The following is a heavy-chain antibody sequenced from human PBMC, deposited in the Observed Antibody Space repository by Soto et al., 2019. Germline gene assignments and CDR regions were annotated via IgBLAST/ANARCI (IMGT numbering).Heavy chain of an antibody. CDR2: IYPTGST. D-gene: IGHD2-2*01. CDR3: ATGRSEVVPGAMDT. J-gene: IGHJ5*02. CDR1: GGSFSSHY. V-gene: IGHV4-4*07. Sequence: QVQLQESGPGLVKPSETLSLSCTVSGGSFSSHYCNWVRESAGKGLEWIGRIYPTGSTTYNPSLKRRLTMSVDTSKNQFSLRLTSMTAADTAVYYCATGRSEVVPGAMDTSGQGTLVTVSS.